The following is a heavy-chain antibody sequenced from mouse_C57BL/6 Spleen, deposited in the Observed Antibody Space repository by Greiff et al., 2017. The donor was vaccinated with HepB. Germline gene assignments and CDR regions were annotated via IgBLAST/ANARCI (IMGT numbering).Heavy chain of an antibody. CDR2: IYPRDGST. V-gene: IGHV1-85*01. D-gene: IGHD1-1*01. Sequence: VHLVESGPELVKPGASVKLSCKASGYTFTSYDINWVKQRPGQGLEWIGWIYPRDGSTKYNEKFKGKATLTVDTSSSTAYMELHSLTSEDSAVYCCARDYYGSSFWGQGTLVTVSA. CDR1: GYTFTSYD. J-gene: IGHJ3*01. CDR3: ARDYYGSSF.